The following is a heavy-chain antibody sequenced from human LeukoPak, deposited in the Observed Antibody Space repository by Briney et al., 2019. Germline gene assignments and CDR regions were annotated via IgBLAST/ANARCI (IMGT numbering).Heavy chain of an antibody. CDR3: ARGGCSGGSCELDY. V-gene: IGHV1-69*04. Sequence: EASVKVSCKASGGTFSSYAISWVRQAPGQGLEWMGRIIPILGIANYAQKFQGRVTITADKSTSTAYMELSSLRSEDTAVYYCARGGCSGGSCELDYWGQGTLVTVSS. J-gene: IGHJ4*02. D-gene: IGHD2-15*01. CDR2: IIPILGIA. CDR1: GGTFSSYA.